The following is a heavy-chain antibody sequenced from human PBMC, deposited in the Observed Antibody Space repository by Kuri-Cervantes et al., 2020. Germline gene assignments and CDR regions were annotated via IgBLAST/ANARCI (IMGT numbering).Heavy chain of an antibody. J-gene: IGHJ6*02. V-gene: IGHV3-11*01. CDR2: IRSTSNTI. CDR3: ARGHYGLDV. CDR1: GFTVSSNY. Sequence: GGSLRLSCAASGFTVSSNYMSWLRQDPGKGLEWISYIRSTSNTIYYADSVKGRFTISRDNAKNSLYLQMNSLRAEDTAVYYCARGHYGLDVWGQGTTVTVSS.